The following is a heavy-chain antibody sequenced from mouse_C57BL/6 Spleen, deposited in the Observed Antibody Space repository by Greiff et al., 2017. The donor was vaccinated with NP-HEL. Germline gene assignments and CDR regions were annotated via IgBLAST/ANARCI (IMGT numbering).Heavy chain of an antibody. Sequence: VKLMESGAELVRPGTSVKMSCKASGYTFTNYWIGWAKQRPGHGLEWIGDIYPGGGYTNYNEKFKGKATLTADKSSSTAYMQFSSLTSEDSAIYYCARGGDGFDYWGQGTTLTVSS. CDR1: GYTFTNYW. CDR2: IYPGGGYT. D-gene: IGHD2-3*01. V-gene: IGHV1-63*01. J-gene: IGHJ2*01. CDR3: ARGGDGFDY.